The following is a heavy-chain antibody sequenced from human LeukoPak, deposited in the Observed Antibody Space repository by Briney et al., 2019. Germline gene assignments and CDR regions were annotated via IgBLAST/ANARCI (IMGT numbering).Heavy chain of an antibody. CDR3: AKDHGIAVAGGFDY. D-gene: IGHD6-19*01. CDR1: GFTFSSYA. Sequence: GGSLRLSYAASGFTFSSYAMSWVRQAPGKGLEWVSAISGSGGSTYYADSVKGRFTISRDNSKNTLYLQMNSLRAEDTAVYYCAKDHGIAVAGGFDYWGQGTLVTVSS. J-gene: IGHJ4*02. CDR2: ISGSGGST. V-gene: IGHV3-23*01.